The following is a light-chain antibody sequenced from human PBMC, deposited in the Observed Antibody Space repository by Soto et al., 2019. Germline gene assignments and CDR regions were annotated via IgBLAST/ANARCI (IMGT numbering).Light chain of an antibody. V-gene: IGLV2-14*01. J-gene: IGLJ1*01. CDR3: SSYTSSNNLYV. CDR2: EVS. Sequence: QSVRSHPASVSWSPGQSITISCTGTSSDVGGYNYVSWYQQHPGKAPKLMIYEVSNRPSGVSNRFSGSKSGNTASLTISGLQAEDEADYYCSSYTSSNNLYVFGTGTKVTVL. CDR1: SSDVGGYNY.